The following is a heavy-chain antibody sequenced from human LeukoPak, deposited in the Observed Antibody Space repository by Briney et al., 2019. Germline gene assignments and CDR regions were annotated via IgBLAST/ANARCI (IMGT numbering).Heavy chain of an antibody. CDR2: IWFDGSNK. Sequence: GGSLRLSCAASGLTFSTYGMHWVRQAPGKGLEWVAVIWFDGSNKYYADSVKGRFSISRDNSKNTLFLQMNSLRVEDTAVYYCAAGQNFGDYWGQGTLVTVSS. CDR1: GLTFSTYG. V-gene: IGHV3-33*01. J-gene: IGHJ4*02. D-gene: IGHD3-10*01. CDR3: AAGQNFGDY.